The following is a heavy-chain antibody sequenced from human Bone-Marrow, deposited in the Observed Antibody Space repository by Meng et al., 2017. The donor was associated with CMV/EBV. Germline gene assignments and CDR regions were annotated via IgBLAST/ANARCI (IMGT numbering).Heavy chain of an antibody. CDR2: INPNSGGT. CDR1: GYTFTSYY. D-gene: IGHD1-26*01. V-gene: IGHV1-2*02. J-gene: IGHJ4*02. CDR3: ARRSIVGATINY. Sequence: ASVKVSCKASGYTFTSYYMHWVRQAPGQGLEWMGWINPNSGGTNYAQKFQGRVTMTRDTSISTAYMELSRLRSDDTAVYYCARRSIVGATINYWGQGALVTVSS.